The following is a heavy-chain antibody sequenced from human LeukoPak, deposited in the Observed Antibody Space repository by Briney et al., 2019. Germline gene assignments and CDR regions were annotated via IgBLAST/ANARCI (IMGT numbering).Heavy chain of an antibody. CDR3: ARVSESSSSSCYTSWFDP. D-gene: IGHD2-2*02. CDR1: GYTFTGYY. Sequence: ASVKVSCKASGYTFTGYYIHWVRQAPGQGLEWMGWINPNSGGTNYAQKFQGRVSMTRDTSIRTAYMELSRLTSDDTAVYFCARVSESSSSSCYTSWFDPWGQGTLVTVSS. J-gene: IGHJ5*02. CDR2: INPNSGGT. V-gene: IGHV1-2*02.